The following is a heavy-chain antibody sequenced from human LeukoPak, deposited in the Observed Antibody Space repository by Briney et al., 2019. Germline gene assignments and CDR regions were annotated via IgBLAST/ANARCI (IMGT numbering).Heavy chain of an antibody. V-gene: IGHV1-69*05. CDR2: IIPIFGTA. J-gene: IGHJ3*02. CDR3: AGRITMAPGLTNRHAFDI. CDR1: GGTFSSYA. D-gene: IGHD3-10*01. Sequence: SVKVSCKASGGTFSSYAISWVRQAPGQGLEWMGGIIPIFGTANYAQKFQGRVTITTDESTSTAYMELSSLRSEDTAVYYCAGRITMAPGLTNRHAFDIWGQGTMVTVSS.